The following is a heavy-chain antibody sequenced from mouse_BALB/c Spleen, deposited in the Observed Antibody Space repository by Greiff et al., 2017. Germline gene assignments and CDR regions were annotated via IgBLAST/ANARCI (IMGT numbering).Heavy chain of an antibody. V-gene: IGHV5-17*02. D-gene: IGHD4-1*01. J-gene: IGHJ3*01. Sequence: DVQLVESGGGLVQPGGSRKLSCAASGFTFSSFGMHWVRQAPEKGLEWVAYISSGSSTIYYADTVKGRFTISRDNPKNTLFLQMTSLRSEDTAMYYCARSGTAWWFAYWGQGTLVTVSA. CDR1: GFTFSSFG. CDR3: ARSGTAWWFAY. CDR2: ISSGSSTI.